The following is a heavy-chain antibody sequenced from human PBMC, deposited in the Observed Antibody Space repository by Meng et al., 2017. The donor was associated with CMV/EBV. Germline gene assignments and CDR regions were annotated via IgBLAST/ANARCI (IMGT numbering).Heavy chain of an antibody. J-gene: IGHJ6*02. CDR2: ISSSSSYI. CDR1: GFTFSSYS. CDR3: ARDRIAARIYYGMDV. Sequence: GGSLRLSCAASGFTFSSYSMNWVRQAPGKGLEWVSSISSSSSYIYYADSVKGRFIISRDNAKNSLYLQMNSLRAEDTAVYYCARDRIAARIYYGMDVWGHGTTVTVSS. D-gene: IGHD6-6*01. V-gene: IGHV3-21*01.